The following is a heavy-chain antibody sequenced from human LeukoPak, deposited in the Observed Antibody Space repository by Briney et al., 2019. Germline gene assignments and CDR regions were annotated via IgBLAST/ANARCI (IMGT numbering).Heavy chain of an antibody. CDR3: ARGTAGYHSSYFDY. V-gene: IGHV3-74*01. D-gene: IGHD3-16*02. CDR2: INSDGSAT. J-gene: IGHJ4*02. Sequence: GGSLRLSCAASGFTFGSPWMHWVRQAPGKGLVWVSRINSDGSATAYADSVKGRFTISRDNAENTLYLQMNSLSAEDTAVYYCARGTAGYHSSYFDYWGQGTLVTVSS. CDR1: GFTFGSPW.